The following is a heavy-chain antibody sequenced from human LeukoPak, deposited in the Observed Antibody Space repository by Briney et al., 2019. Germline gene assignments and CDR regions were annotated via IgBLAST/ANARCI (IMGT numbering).Heavy chain of an antibody. CDR3: ARSSQYQLVYYMDV. V-gene: IGHV3-7*01. J-gene: IGHJ6*03. Sequence: PGGSLRLSCAASGFTFSSYWMSWVRQAPGKGLEWVANIKQDGSEKYYVDSVKGRFTISRDNAKNSLYLQMNSLRAEDTAVYYCARSSQYQLVYYMDVWGKGTTVTVSS. D-gene: IGHD2-2*01. CDR1: GFTFSSYW. CDR2: IKQDGSEK.